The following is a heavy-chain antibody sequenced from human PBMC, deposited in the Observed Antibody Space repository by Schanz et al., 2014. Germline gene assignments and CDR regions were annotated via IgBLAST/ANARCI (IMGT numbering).Heavy chain of an antibody. CDR1: GFSLGTYA. D-gene: IGHD5-18*01. J-gene: IGHJ4*02. CDR2: LSEGGGGT. Sequence: EVQLLESGGGLVQPGGSLRLSCAASGFSLGTYAMSWVRQAPGKGLEWVSALSEGGGGTHYADSVRGRFTISSDSSKNTLYLQMSSLRADDTAVYYCAKDAENTAMITDYFDYWGQGTLVTVSS. V-gene: IGHV3-23*01. CDR3: AKDAENTAMITDYFDY.